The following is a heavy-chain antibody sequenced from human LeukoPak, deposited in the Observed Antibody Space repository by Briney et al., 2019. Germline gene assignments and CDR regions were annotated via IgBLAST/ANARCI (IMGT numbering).Heavy chain of an antibody. CDR3: ATYTSAIQYFLY. CDR2: VNPSGGAT. V-gene: IGHV1-2*02. CDR1: GYSFTDYY. J-gene: IGHJ4*02. D-gene: IGHD6-19*01. Sequence: ASVKVSCKASGYSFTDYYIHWVRQAPGQAPEWMGWVNPSGGATKYAQKFQDRVTMTRDTSISTAYLELSGLTSDDTAVYYCATYTSAIQYFLYWGLGTLVTVSS.